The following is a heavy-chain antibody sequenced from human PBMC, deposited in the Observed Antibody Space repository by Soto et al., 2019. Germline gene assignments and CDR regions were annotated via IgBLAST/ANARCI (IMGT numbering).Heavy chain of an antibody. CDR3: ARVPVDFWSGYGFDP. D-gene: IGHD3-3*01. CDR1: GGSISSYY. CDR2: IYYSGST. J-gene: IGHJ5*02. Sequence: SETLSLTCTVSGGSISSYYWSWIRQPPGKGLEWIGYIYYSGSTNYNPSLKSRVTISVDTSKNQFSLKLSSVTAADTAVYYCARVPVDFWSGYGFDPWGQGTLVTVSS. V-gene: IGHV4-59*01.